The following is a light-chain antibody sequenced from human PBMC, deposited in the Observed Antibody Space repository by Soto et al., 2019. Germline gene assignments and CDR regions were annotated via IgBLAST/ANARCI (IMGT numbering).Light chain of an antibody. J-gene: IGLJ1*01. CDR1: NIGSKS. Sequence: SYELTQPPSVSVAPGQTVRITCGGNNIGSKSVHWYQQRPGQAPVLVLYDDSNRPSGIPERFSGSNSGSTATLTISSVEAGDEDDYFCQVWDISSDQYLFGTGTKLTVL. V-gene: IGLV3-21*02. CDR2: DDS. CDR3: QVWDISSDQYL.